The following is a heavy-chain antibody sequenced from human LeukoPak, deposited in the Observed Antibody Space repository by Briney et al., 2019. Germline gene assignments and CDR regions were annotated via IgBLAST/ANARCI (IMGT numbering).Heavy chain of an antibody. V-gene: IGHV3-7*01. J-gene: IGHJ6*02. CDR1: GFTFSRYW. Sequence: GGSLRLSCAASGFTFSRYWMNWVRQAPGKGLEWVANIKEDGSGKYYVDSVKGRFTISRDNAKNSLYLQMNSLRAEDTAVYYCARQLGDCTNGVSYTRYYYYGMDVWGQGTTVTVSS. D-gene: IGHD2-8*01. CDR2: IKEDGSGK. CDR3: ARQLGDCTNGVSYTRYYYYGMDV.